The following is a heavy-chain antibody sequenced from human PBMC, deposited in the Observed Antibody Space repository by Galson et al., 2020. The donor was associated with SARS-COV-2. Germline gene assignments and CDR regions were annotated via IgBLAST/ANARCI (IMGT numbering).Heavy chain of an antibody. Sequence: GESLKISCAASGFTFSSYSMNWVRQAPGKGLEWVSSISSSSSYIYYADSVKGRFTISRDNAKHSLYLQMNSLRAEDTAVYYCASGGPEYYDFWSGYVRGWDVYYYGMDVWGQGTTVTVSS. CDR1: GFTFSSYS. CDR2: ISSSSSYI. D-gene: IGHD3-3*01. V-gene: IGHV3-21*01. J-gene: IGHJ6*02. CDR3: ASGGPEYYDFWSGYVRGWDVYYYGMDV.